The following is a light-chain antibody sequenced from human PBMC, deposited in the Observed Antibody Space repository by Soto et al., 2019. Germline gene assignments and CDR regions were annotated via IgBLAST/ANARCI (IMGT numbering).Light chain of an antibody. CDR3: CSLTNGATWV. CDR2: EAS. V-gene: IGLV2-23*01. J-gene: IGLJ3*02. Sequence: QSALTQPASVSGSPGQSITISCTGTNSDVGSHNFVSWYQQYPGKAPKLLIYEASKRPSGLSNRFSGSKSGNTASLTISGLQAEDEADSYCCSLTNGATWVFCGGTKLTVL. CDR1: NSDVGSHNF.